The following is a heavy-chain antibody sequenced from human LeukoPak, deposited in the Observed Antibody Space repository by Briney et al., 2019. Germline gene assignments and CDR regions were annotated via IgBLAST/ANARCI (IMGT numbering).Heavy chain of an antibody. CDR3: ASGSKDNYYYGMDV. CDR2: IYSGGST. Sequence: GGSLRLSCPASGFTVSSNYMTWVRQAPGKGLEWVSVIYSGGSTDYADSVKGRFTISRDKSKNTVYVQMSSLRTEDTAVYYCASGSKDNYYYGMDVWGQGTTVTVSS. CDR1: GFTVSSNY. J-gene: IGHJ6*02. V-gene: IGHV3-53*01.